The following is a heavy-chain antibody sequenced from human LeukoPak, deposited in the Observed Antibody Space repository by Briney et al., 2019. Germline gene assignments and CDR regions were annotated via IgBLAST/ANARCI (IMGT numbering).Heavy chain of an antibody. Sequence: PGGTLRLSCAASGFTFSTYGMNWVRQAPGKGLEWVSAISGSGGSTYYADSVKGRFTISRDNSKNTLYLQMNSLRAEDTAVYYCAKNLLLRSIAVAGPFDYWGQGTLVTVSS. D-gene: IGHD6-19*01. CDR1: GFTFSTYG. CDR2: ISGSGGST. J-gene: IGHJ4*02. CDR3: AKNLLLRSIAVAGPFDY. V-gene: IGHV3-23*01.